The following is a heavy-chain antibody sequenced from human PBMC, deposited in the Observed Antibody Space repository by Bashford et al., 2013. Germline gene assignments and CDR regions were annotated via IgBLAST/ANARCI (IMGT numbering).Heavy chain of an antibody. CDR2: INHSGST. CDR1: GGSFSGYY. J-gene: IGHJ5*02. D-gene: IGHD4-17*01. Sequence: SETLSLTCAVYGGSFSGYYWSWIRQPPRKGLEWIGEINHSGSTNYNPSLKSRVTISVDTSKNQFSLKLNSVTAADTAIYYCARADYGDSDSPYFDPWGQGTLVTVSS. V-gene: IGHV4-34*01. CDR3: ARADYGDSDSPYFDP.